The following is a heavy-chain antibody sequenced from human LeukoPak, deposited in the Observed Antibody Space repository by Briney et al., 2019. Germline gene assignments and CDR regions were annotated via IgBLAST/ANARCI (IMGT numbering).Heavy chain of an antibody. D-gene: IGHD3-9*01. CDR1: GLTFNSYG. J-gene: IGHJ5*02. Sequence: GGSLRLSCAASGLTFNSYGMHWVRQAPGKGLEWVAVIWYDGTNKYYADSVKGRFTISRDNSKNTLYLQMNSLRAEDTAVYYCAATILTGHNWFDPWGQGTRVTVSS. CDR3: AATILTGHNWFDP. V-gene: IGHV3-33*01. CDR2: IWYDGTNK.